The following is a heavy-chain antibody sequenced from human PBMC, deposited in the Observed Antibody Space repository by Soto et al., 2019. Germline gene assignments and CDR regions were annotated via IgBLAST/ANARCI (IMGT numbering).Heavy chain of an antibody. CDR3: ARISGGVAAKTRIQYYGMDV. CDR2: IYWDDDK. Sequence: GPTLVNPTQTLTITCTLSGFSLSTSGMCLSWIRQPPAKALECLSLIYWDDDKYYSTALKTGLTTSKDTSKNQVVLTMTNMDPVDTATYYCARISGGVAAKTRIQYYGMDVWGQGTTVTVSS. CDR1: GFSLSTSGMC. D-gene: IGHD3-16*01. V-gene: IGHV2-70*01. J-gene: IGHJ6*02.